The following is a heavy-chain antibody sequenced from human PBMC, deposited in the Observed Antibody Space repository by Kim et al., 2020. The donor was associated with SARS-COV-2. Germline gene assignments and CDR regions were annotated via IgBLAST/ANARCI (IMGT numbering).Heavy chain of an antibody. CDR2: TYYKSEWHN. Sequence: SQTLSLTCAISDSVSSDSAGWNWIRQSPSRGLEWLGRTYYKSEWHNDYAISVRGRITINPDTSKNQFSLQLRFVTPEDTAVYFCAREPLGPPTRYEYWGQGTLVTVS. CDR1: DSVSSDSAG. D-gene: IGHD7-27*01. CDR3: AREPLGPPTRYEY. J-gene: IGHJ4*02. V-gene: IGHV6-1*01.